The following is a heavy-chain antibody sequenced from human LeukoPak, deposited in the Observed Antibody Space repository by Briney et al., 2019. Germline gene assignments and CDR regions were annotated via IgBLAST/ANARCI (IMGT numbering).Heavy chain of an antibody. V-gene: IGHV1-2*02. Sequence: ASVKVSCKASGYIFTGYYMHWVRQAPGQGLEWMGWINPNNGATNYAQKFQGRVTMTRDTSISTAYMELSSLRSDDTAVYYCAPSLYYYDSTDSGRAFDIWGQGTMVTVSS. CDR3: APSLYYYDSTDSGRAFDI. J-gene: IGHJ3*02. CDR2: INPNNGAT. CDR1: GYIFTGYY. D-gene: IGHD3-22*01.